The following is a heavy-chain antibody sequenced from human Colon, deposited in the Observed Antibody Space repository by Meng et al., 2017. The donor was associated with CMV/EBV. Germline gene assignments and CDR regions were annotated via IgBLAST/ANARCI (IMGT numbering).Heavy chain of an antibody. Sequence: GGSLRLSCAASGFTFDDYTMHWVRQAPGKGLEWVSLISWDGGSTYYADSVKGRFTISRDNSKNSLYLQMNSLRTEDTALYYCAKDIRGRDGYNYPAEYFQHWGQGTLVTVSS. J-gene: IGHJ1*01. D-gene: IGHD5-24*01. CDR1: GFTFDDYT. CDR2: ISWDGGST. V-gene: IGHV3-43*01. CDR3: AKDIRGRDGYNYPAEYFQH.